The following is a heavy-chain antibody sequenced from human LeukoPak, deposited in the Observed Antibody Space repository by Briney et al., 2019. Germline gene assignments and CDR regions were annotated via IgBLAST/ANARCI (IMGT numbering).Heavy chain of an antibody. V-gene: IGHV3-7*04. D-gene: IGHD5-12*01. CDR3: ARDAGNSGYDLFDF. CDR2: IKQDGNEK. J-gene: IGHJ4*02. CDR1: GFTFRSYC. Sequence: GGSLRLSCAASGFTFRSYCTTWVCQAPGKGLEWVANIKQDGNEKNYVDSVKGRFTISRDNAKNSLYLQMNSLRVEDTAVYYCARDAGNSGYDLFDFWGQGTLVTVSS.